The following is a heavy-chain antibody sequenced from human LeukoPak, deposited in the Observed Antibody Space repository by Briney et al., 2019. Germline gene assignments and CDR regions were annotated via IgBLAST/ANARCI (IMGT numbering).Heavy chain of an antibody. CDR3: ARSGNSGYDLESFDY. V-gene: IGHV3-53*04. CDR2: IYSGGST. D-gene: IGHD5-12*01. J-gene: IGHJ4*02. Sequence: GGSLRLSCAASGDTVSSNYMSWVRQAPGKGLEWVSVIYSGGSTYYADSVKGRFTISRHNSKNTLYLQMNSLRAEDTAVYYCARSGNSGYDLESFDYWGQGTLVTVSS. CDR1: GDTVSSNY.